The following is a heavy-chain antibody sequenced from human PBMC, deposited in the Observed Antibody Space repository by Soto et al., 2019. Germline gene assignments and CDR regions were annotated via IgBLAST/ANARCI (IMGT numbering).Heavy chain of an antibody. J-gene: IGHJ6*02. CDR3: AREIEDGYNLVYYYGMDV. CDR2: IWYDGSNK. V-gene: IGHV3-33*01. Sequence: GGSLRLSCAASGFTFSSYGMHWVRQAPGKGLEWVAVIWYDGSNKYYADSVKGRFTISRDNSKNTLYLQMNGLRAEDTAVYYCAREIEDGYNLVYYYGMDVWGQGTTVTVSS. D-gene: IGHD5-12*01. CDR1: GFTFSSYG.